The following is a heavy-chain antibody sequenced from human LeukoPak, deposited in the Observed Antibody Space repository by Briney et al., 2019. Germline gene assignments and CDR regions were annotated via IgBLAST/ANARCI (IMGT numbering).Heavy chain of an antibody. J-gene: IGHJ5*02. CDR1: GYTFTSYG. Sequence: ASVKVSCKASGYTFTSYGISWVRQAPGQGLEWMGWISAYNGNTNYAQKLRGRVTMTTDTSTSTAYMELRSLRSDDTAVYYCARGLDCSSTSCYGENWFDPWGQGALVTVSS. V-gene: IGHV1-18*04. CDR3: ARGLDCSSTSCYGENWFDP. CDR2: ISAYNGNT. D-gene: IGHD2-2*01.